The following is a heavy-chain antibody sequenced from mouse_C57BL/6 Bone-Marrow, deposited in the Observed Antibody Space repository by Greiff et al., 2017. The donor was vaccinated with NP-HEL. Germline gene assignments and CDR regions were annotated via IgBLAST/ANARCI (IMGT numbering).Heavy chain of an antibody. CDR3: ARQPYDYGAMDY. D-gene: IGHD2-4*01. Sequence: EVKVIESGGGLVQPGGSLKLSCAASGFTFSDYGMAWVRQAPRKGPEWVAFISNLAYSIYYADTVTGRFTISRENAKNTLYLEMSSLRSEDTAMYYCARQPYDYGAMDYWGQGTSVTVSS. CDR1: GFTFSDYG. J-gene: IGHJ4*01. V-gene: IGHV5-15*01. CDR2: ISNLAYSI.